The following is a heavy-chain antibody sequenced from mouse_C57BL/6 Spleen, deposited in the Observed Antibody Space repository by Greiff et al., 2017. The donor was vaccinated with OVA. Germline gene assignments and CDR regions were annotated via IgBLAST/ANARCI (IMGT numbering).Heavy chain of an antibody. CDR1: GFSLTSYG. D-gene: IGHD1-1*01. Sequence: VQVVESGPGLVQPSQSLSITCTVSGFSLTSYGVHWVRQSPGKGLEWLGVIWRGGSTDYNAAFMSRLSITKDNSKSQVFFKMNSLQADDTAIYYCAKGITTVAHWYFDVWGTGTTVTVSS. V-gene: IGHV2-5*01. CDR3: AKGITTVAHWYFDV. CDR2: IWRGGST. J-gene: IGHJ1*03.